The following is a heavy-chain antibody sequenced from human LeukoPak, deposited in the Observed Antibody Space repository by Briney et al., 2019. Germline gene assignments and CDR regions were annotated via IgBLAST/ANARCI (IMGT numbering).Heavy chain of an antibody. CDR3: AKGGHYSFFDY. CDR1: GLTFRNYA. J-gene: IGHJ4*02. CDR2: ISGDGTET. D-gene: IGHD3-10*01. Sequence: GGSLRLSCAASGLTFRNYAMTWVHQAPGKGLDWVSTISGDGTETFYADSVRGRYTISRDNSKNTLYLQMSSLRAGDTAVYYCAKGGHYSFFDYWGQGTLVTVSS. V-gene: IGHV3-23*01.